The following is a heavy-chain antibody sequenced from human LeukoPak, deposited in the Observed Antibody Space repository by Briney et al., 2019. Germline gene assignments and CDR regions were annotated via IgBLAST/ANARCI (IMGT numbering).Heavy chain of an antibody. CDR2: IYYSGST. D-gene: IGHD4-17*01. CDR3: ARLNYGDYEFDY. CDR1: GGSISSGDYY. Sequence: SETLSLTCTVSGGSISSGDYYWSWIRQPPGKGLEWIGYIYYSGSTYYNPSLKSRVTISVDTSKNQFSLKLSSVTAADTAVYYCARLNYGDYEFDYWGQGTLVTVSS. J-gene: IGHJ4*02. V-gene: IGHV4-30-4*02.